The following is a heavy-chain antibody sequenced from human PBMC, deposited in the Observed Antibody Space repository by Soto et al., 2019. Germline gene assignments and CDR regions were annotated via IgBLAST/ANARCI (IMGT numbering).Heavy chain of an antibody. D-gene: IGHD2-15*01. CDR3: AREGGGCSGGTCGWFDP. V-gene: IGHV3-66*01. CDR2: IYYGGST. Sequence: EVQLVESGGGLVQPGGSLRLSCAASGFTVTSSYINWVRQAPGKGLEWISLIYYGGSTYYADSVKGRFTISRDTSKNTLCLQMCSLRAEDTGVYYCAREGGGCSGGTCGWFDPWGQGTLVTVSS. J-gene: IGHJ5*02. CDR1: GFTVTSSY.